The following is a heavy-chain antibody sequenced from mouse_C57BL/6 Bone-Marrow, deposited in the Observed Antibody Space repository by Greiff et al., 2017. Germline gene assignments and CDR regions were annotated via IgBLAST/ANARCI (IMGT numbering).Heavy chain of an antibody. D-gene: IGHD1-1*01. CDR3: ARRGSSSSYYAMDY. CDR1: GFTFSDYY. Sequence: DVMLVESGGGLVQPGGSLKLSCAASGFTFSDYYMYWVRQTPEKRLEWVAYISNGGGSTYYPDTVKGRFTTSRDNAKNTLYLQMSRLKSEDTAMYYCARRGSSSSYYAMDYWGQGTSVTVSS. CDR2: ISNGGGST. J-gene: IGHJ4*01. V-gene: IGHV5-12*01.